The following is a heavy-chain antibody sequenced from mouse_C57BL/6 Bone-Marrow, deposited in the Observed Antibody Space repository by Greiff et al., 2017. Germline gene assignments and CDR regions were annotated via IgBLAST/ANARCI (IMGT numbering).Heavy chain of an antibody. D-gene: IGHD2-5*01. J-gene: IGHJ3*01. Sequence: EVQGVESGPELVKPGASVKISCKASGYSFTGYFMNWVKQSHGKSLEWIGRINPYNGDTFYNQKFKGKATLTVDKSSSTAHMELLSLTSEDFAVYYGANGAYYSNYAFAYWGQGTLVTVSA. CDR3: ANGAYYSNYAFAY. CDR1: GYSFTGYF. CDR2: INPYNGDT. V-gene: IGHV1-37*01.